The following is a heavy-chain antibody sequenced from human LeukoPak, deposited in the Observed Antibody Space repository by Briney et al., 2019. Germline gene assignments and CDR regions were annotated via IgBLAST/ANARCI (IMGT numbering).Heavy chain of an antibody. CDR2: IYTSGST. CDR1: GASISSDSYY. CDR3: ARAHCGGDCYPFDP. V-gene: IGHV4-61*02. D-gene: IGHD2-21*02. Sequence: PSETLSLTCSVSGASISSDSYYWSWIRQPVGKGLEWIGRIYTSGSTNYNPSLKSRVTISVDTSKNQFSLKLNSVTAADTAVYYCARAHCGGDCYPFDPWGQGTLVTVSS. J-gene: IGHJ5*02.